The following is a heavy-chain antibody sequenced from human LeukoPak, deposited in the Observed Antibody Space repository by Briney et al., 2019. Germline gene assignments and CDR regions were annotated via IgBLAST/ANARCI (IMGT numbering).Heavy chain of an antibody. D-gene: IGHD3-16*01. Sequence: GGSLRLSCAASGFTFSSYSMTWVRQAPGKGLEWVSYISSSSSTIYYADSVKGRFTISRDNAKNSLYLQMNSLRAEDTAVYYCARAPPTYDYVWGSYSRGAFDIWGQGTMVTVSS. CDR1: GFTFSSYS. CDR3: ARAPPTYDYVWGSYSRGAFDI. V-gene: IGHV3-48*01. J-gene: IGHJ3*02. CDR2: ISSSSSTI.